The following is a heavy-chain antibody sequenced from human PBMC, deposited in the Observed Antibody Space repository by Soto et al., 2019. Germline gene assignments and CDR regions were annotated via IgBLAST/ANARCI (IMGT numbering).Heavy chain of an antibody. V-gene: IGHV3-21*01. Sequence: EVQLVESGGGLVKPGGSLRLSCAASGFTFSTYTMNWVRQAPGKGLEWVSSMSSSSSYIYYADSVKGRFTISRDNTKNSLYLQMNSLRAEDTAVYYCARDRSSYPWGSGWYYWGQGTLVTVSS. CDR3: ARDRSSYPWGSGWYY. CDR2: MSSSSSYI. J-gene: IGHJ4*02. D-gene: IGHD6-19*01. CDR1: GFTFSTYT.